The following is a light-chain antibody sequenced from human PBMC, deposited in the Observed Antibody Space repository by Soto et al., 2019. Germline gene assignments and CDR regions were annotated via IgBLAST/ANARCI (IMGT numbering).Light chain of an antibody. CDR2: GAS. CDR1: QTVSSN. Sequence: EIVMTQSPATLSVSPGERATLSCRASQTVSSNLAWYQQKPCQAPRPLIHGASTRAAGIPARFSGSGSGTEFTLTISSLQSEDFAVYYCQQYNDWPPFTVGPGTRVDIK. J-gene: IGKJ3*01. CDR3: QQYNDWPPFT. V-gene: IGKV3-15*01.